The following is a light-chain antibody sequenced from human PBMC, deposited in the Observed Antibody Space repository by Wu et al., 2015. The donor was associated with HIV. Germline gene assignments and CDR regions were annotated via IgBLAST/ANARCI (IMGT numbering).Light chain of an antibody. J-gene: IGKJ5*01. V-gene: IGKV3-15*01. Sequence: EIVMTQSPGTLSVSPGERATLSCRASQSISSNHLAWYQQKPGRAPRLLIYGVSTRATGIPARFSGSGSGTEFTLTISSLQSEDFAVYYCQQYDTWPPITFGQGTRLEIK. CDR1: QSISSN. CDR2: GVS. CDR3: QQYDTWPPIT.